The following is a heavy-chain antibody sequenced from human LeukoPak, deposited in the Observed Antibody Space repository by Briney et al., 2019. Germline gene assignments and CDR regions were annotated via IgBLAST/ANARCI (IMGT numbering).Heavy chain of an antibody. J-gene: IGHJ4*02. CDR3: ARDRRYIAATFDY. Sequence: GGSLRLSCAASGFTFSSYAMHWVRQAPGKGLEWVAVISYDGSNKYYADSVKGRFTISRDNSKNTLYLQMNSLRAEDTAVYYCARDRRYIAATFDYWGQGTLVTVSS. CDR1: GFTFSSYA. CDR2: ISYDGSNK. D-gene: IGHD6-13*01. V-gene: IGHV3-30-3*01.